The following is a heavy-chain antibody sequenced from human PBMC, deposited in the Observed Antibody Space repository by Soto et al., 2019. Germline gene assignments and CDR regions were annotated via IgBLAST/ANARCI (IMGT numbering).Heavy chain of an antibody. J-gene: IGHJ4*02. D-gene: IGHD6-19*01. CDR3: ARQNTSGWY. CDR1: GYTFTSYW. Sequence: PGESLKISCKGSGYTFTSYWISWVRQMPGKGPEWMGRIDPSDSYSDYSPSFQGHVSISADKSISTAYLQWSSLRASDTATYYCARQNTSGWYWGPGTLVTVSS. V-gene: IGHV5-10-1*01. CDR2: IDPSDSYS.